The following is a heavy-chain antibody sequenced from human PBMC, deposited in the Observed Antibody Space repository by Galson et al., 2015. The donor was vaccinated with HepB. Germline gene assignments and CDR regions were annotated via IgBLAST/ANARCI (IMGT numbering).Heavy chain of an antibody. CDR1: GLTFSSYG. Sequence: SLRLSCAASGLTFSSYGMHWVRQAPGKGLEWVAFIWYDGSNKYYTDSVKGRFAISRDNSKSTLYLQMNGLRAEDTAVYYCARDYGSGMDVWGRGTTVTVSS. D-gene: IGHD3-10*01. V-gene: IGHV3-33*01. J-gene: IGHJ6*02. CDR2: IWYDGSNK. CDR3: ARDYGSGMDV.